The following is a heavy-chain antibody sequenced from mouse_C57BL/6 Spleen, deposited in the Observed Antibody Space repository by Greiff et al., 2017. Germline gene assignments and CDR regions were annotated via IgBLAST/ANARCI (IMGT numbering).Heavy chain of an antibody. Sequence: QVQLQQSGAELMKPGASVTLSCKATGYTFTGYWIEWVKQRPGHGLEWIGAILPGSGSTNYNEKFKGKATFTADTSSTTAYMQLRSLTPEDSAIDDCARTAFPGAMDYWGQGTSVTVSS. J-gene: IGHJ4*01. CDR1: GYTFTGYW. V-gene: IGHV1-9*01. CDR2: ILPGSGST. CDR3: ARTAFPGAMDY.